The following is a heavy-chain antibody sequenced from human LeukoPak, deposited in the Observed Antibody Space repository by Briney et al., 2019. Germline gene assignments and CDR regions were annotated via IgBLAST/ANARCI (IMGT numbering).Heavy chain of an antibody. V-gene: IGHV1-69*13. CDR2: IIPIFGTA. D-gene: IGHD5-12*01. J-gene: IGHJ4*02. CDR1: GYTFTGYY. Sequence: GASVKVSCKASGYTFTGYYMHWVRQAPGQGLEWMGGIIPIFGTANYAQKFQGRVTITADESTSTAYMELSSLRSEDTAVYYCARGGLSGYDLNYWGQGTLVTVSS. CDR3: ARGGLSGYDLNY.